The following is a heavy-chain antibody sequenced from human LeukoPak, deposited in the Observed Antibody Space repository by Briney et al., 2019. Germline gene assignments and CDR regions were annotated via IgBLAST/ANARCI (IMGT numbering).Heavy chain of an antibody. CDR1: GGSISSYY. J-gene: IGHJ6*02. CDR2: IYTSGST. V-gene: IGHV4-4*07. CDR3: ANICSGGSCLLYGMDV. D-gene: IGHD2-15*01. Sequence: SETLSLTCTVSGGSISSYYWSWIRQPAGKGLEWIGRIYTSGSTNYNPSLKSRVTMSVDTSKNQFPLKLSSVTAADTAVYYCANICSGGSCLLYGMDVWGQGTTVTVSS.